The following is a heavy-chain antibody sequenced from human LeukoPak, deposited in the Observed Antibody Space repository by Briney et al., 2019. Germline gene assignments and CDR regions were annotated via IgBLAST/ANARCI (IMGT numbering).Heavy chain of an antibody. V-gene: IGHV3-48*01. CDR2: ISSSSNII. D-gene: IGHD3-10*01. J-gene: IGHJ4*02. CDR3: ARDFAREFTIDY. CDR1: GFTFSSSA. Sequence: PGGSLRLSCAASGFTFSSSAMSWVRQAPGKGLEWVSYISSSSNIIYYADSVKGRFTISRDNAKNSLFLQMNSLRAEDTAVYYCARDFAREFTIDYWGQGTLVTVSS.